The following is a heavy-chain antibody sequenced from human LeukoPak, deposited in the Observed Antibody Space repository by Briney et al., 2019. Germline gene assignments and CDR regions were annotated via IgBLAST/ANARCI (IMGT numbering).Heavy chain of an antibody. CDR1: GGSISSYY. Sequence: NPSETLSLTCTVSGGSISSYYWSWIRQPPGKGLEWIGYIYYSGSTNYNPSLKSRVTISVDTSKNQFSLKLSSVTAADTAVYYCARVTSSSWSVDYWGQGTLVTVSS. CDR3: ARVTSSSWSVDY. D-gene: IGHD6-13*01. J-gene: IGHJ4*02. CDR2: IYYSGST. V-gene: IGHV4-59*01.